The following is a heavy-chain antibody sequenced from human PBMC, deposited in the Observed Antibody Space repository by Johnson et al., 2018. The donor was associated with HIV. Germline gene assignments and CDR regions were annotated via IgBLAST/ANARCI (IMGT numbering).Heavy chain of an antibody. CDR2: IKQDGSEK. D-gene: IGHD3-22*01. J-gene: IGHJ3*02. CDR1: GFTFSSYW. Sequence: VQLVESGGGLVQPGGSLRLSCAASGFTFSSYWMSWVRQAPGKGLEWVANIKQDGSEKYYMDSVKGRFTISRDNAKNSLYLQMNSLRAEDTAVYYCARGLSSGYSGYAFDIWGQGTMVTVSS. CDR3: ARGLSSGYSGYAFDI. V-gene: IGHV3-7*01.